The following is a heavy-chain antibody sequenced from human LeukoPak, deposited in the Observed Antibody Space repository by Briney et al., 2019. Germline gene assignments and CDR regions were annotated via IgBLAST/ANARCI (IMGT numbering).Heavy chain of an antibody. V-gene: IGHV4-34*01. J-gene: IGHJ4*02. CDR2: INHSGST. D-gene: IGHD6-19*01. CDR1: GGSFSGYY. CDR3: ARATAVAGTVLDY. Sequence: SETLSLTCAVYGGSFSGYYWSWIRQPPGKGLEWIGEINHSGSTNYNPSLKSRVTISVDTSKNQFSLKLSSVTAADTAVYYCARATAVAGTVLDYWGQGTLVTVSS.